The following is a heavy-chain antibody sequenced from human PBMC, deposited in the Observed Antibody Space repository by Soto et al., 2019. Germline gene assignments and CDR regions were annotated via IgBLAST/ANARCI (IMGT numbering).Heavy chain of an antibody. CDR3: ASRPFYYYGLDV. CDR2: VYHTGNA. V-gene: IGHV4-30-2*01. Sequence: PSETLSLTCTVSGGSITTAGYSWSWIRQPPGKALEWIGYVYHTGNAYPKPSLKSRVTISLDRSKNQFSLKMTSVTAADTALNYCASRPFYYYGLDVWGQGTTVTVSS. CDR1: GGSITTAGYS. J-gene: IGHJ6*02.